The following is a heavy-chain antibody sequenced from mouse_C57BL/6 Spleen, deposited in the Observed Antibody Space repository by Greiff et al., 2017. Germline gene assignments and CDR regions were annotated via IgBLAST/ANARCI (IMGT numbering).Heavy chain of an antibody. CDR1: GYTFTSYT. CDR3: ARWLGFYCDY. CDR2: INPSSGYT. Sequence: QVQLQPSGAELARPGASVKMSCKAFGYTFTSYTMHWVKQRPGQGLEWIGYINPSSGYTKYNQKFKDKATLTADKSSSTAYMQLSSLTSEDSAVYYCARWLGFYCDYWGQGTTLTVSS. V-gene: IGHV1-4*01. D-gene: IGHD3-1*01. J-gene: IGHJ2*01.